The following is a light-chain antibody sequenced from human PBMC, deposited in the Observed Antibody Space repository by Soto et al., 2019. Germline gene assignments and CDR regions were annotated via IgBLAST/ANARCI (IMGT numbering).Light chain of an antibody. Sequence: TQSPFGLAASMGDRVIITCRASESISSWLAWYQQKPGKAPKLLIYKASTLESGVPSRFSGSGSGTDFTLTMCSLQPEDFAIYYCQQYQTYSRTCGQGTKV. CDR1: ESISSW. J-gene: IGKJ1*01. CDR3: QQYQTYSRT. CDR2: KAS. V-gene: IGKV1-5*03.